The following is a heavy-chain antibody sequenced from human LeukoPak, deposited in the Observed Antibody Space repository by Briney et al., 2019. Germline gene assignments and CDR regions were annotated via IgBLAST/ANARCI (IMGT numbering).Heavy chain of an antibody. J-gene: IGHJ4*02. D-gene: IGHD3-10*01. Sequence: SQTLSLTCTVSGGSISSGGYYWSWIRQPAGKGLEWIGRIYTSGSTNYNPSLKSRVTISVDTSKNQFSLKLSSVTAADTAVYYCARGRLLWFGELLYPYEFDYWGQGTLVTVSS. CDR1: GGSISSGGYY. CDR2: IYTSGST. CDR3: ARGRLLWFGELLYPYEFDY. V-gene: IGHV4-61*02.